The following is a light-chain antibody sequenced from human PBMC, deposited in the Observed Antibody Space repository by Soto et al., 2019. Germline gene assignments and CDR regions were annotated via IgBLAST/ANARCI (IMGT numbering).Light chain of an antibody. Sequence: QSALTQPASVSGSPGQSITISCAGTSSDVGAYNYVSWYQQHPGNAPKLVIYDVTNRPSGVSNRFSGSKSGNTASLTISGLQAEDEADYYCSSYTASSTYVIGTATKVTVL. CDR3: SSYTASSTYV. CDR1: SSDVGAYNY. V-gene: IGLV2-14*03. J-gene: IGLJ1*01. CDR2: DVT.